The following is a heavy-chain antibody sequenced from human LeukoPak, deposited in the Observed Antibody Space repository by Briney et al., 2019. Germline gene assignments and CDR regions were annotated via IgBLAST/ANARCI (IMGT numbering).Heavy chain of an antibody. CDR3: ARGHWSRTAEYFQH. J-gene: IGHJ1*01. CDR2: INHSGST. CDR1: GGSFSGYY. Sequence: SETLSLTCAVYGGSFSGYYWSWIRQPPGKGLEWIGEINHSGSTNYNPSLKSRVTISVDTSKNQFSLKLSSVTAADTAVYYCARGHWSRTAEYFQHWGQGTLVTVSS. V-gene: IGHV4-34*01.